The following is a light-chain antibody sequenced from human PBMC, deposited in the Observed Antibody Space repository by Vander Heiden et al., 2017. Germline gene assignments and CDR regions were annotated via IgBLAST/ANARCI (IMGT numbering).Light chain of an antibody. CDR2: DDS. V-gene: IGLV3-21*02. CDR1: NLGTKA. CDR3: QVWDITSDDVV. J-gene: IGLJ3*02. Sequence: SFVLTQPPSVSVAPGQTARITCWGNNLGTKAGHWYQQKPGQAPVLVVYDDSDRPSGIPERFSGSNSGNTATLTISRVEAGDEADYYCQVWDITSDDVVFGGGTRLTVL.